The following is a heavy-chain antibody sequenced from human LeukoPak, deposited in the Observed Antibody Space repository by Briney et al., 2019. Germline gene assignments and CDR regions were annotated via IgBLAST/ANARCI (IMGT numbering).Heavy chain of an antibody. V-gene: IGHV3-7*01. D-gene: IGHD1-14*01. CDR1: GFTFRNYW. CDR2: IKQDGSEK. CDR3: ARASPTVLDY. Sequence: GGSLRLSCAASGFTFRNYWMSWVRQAPGKGLEWVANIKQDGSEKYYVDSVKGRFTISRDNAKNSLYLQMNSLRAEDTAVYYCARASPTVLDYWGQGTLVTVSS. J-gene: IGHJ4*02.